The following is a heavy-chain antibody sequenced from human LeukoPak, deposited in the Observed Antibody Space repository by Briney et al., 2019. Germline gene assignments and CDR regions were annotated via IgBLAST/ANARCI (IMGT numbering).Heavy chain of an antibody. CDR1: GFTFSSYS. CDR2: ISSSSSYI. V-gene: IGHV3-21*01. D-gene: IGHD2-2*01. CDR3: ARDLKDIVVVPAASFDY. J-gene: IGHJ4*02. Sequence: GGYLRLSCAASGFTFSSYSMNWVRQAPGKGLEWVSSISSSSSYIYYADSVKGRFTISRDNAKNSLYLQMNSLRAEDTAVYYCARDLKDIVVVPAASFDYWGQGTLVTVSS.